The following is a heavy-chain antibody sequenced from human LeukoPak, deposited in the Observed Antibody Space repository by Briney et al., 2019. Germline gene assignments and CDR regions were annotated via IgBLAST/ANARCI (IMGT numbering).Heavy chain of an antibody. D-gene: IGHD1-1*01. CDR1: GYTFTGYY. CDR3: ARVNNRNDDQYYYYMDV. Sequence: EASVRVSCKASGYTFTGYYMHWVRQAPGQGLEWMGWINPNSGGTNYAQKFQGRVTMTRDTSISTAYMELSRLRSDDTAVYYCARVNNRNDDQYYYYMDVWGKGTTVTISS. V-gene: IGHV1-2*02. CDR2: INPNSGGT. J-gene: IGHJ6*03.